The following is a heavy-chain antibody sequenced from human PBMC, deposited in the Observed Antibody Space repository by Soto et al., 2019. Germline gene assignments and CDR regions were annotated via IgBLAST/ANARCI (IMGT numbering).Heavy chain of an antibody. V-gene: IGHV3-13*01. Sequence: SLRLSCAASGFTFSSYDMHWVRQATGKGLEWVSGIGPAGDTYYPGSVKGRFTISRENAKNSLYLQMNSLRAGDTAVYYCARLYSSSSGRAFDIWGQGTMVTVSS. CDR2: IGPAGDT. D-gene: IGHD6-13*01. CDR3: ARLYSSSSGRAFDI. J-gene: IGHJ3*02. CDR1: GFTFSSYD.